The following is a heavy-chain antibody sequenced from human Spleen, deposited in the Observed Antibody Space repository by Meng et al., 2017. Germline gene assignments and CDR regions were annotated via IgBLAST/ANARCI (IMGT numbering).Heavy chain of an antibody. CDR2: ISDSGST. CDR1: GGSISSGDYY. CDR3: VRENWKSTIDY. D-gene: IGHD1-1*01. V-gene: IGHV4-30-4*01. J-gene: IGHJ4*02. Sequence: QVQLQESGPGLVKPLHTLSLTCTVSGGSISSGDYYWNWIRQPPGKGLEWIGYISDSGSTYYNPSLKSRLTILLDTSKKQFSLRLTSVTAADTAVYYCVRENWKSTIDYSGQGTLVTVSS.